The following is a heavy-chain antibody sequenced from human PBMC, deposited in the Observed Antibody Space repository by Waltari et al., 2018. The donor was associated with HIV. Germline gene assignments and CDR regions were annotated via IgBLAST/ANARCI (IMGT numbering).Heavy chain of an antibody. Sequence: QVQLVESGGGVVQTGGFLRLTCSASGFIFKHFALHWVAQSPVRGLEWVAPISSDGRSQYYADFLEGRFVVSRDTSGNTIYLEIHGVDPEDAAVYFCTRAARQWLIQFWGQGVPVIVSS. CDR1: GFIFKHFA. D-gene: IGHD6-19*01. CDR2: ISSDGRSQ. V-gene: IGHV3-30*09. J-gene: IGHJ4*02. CDR3: TRAARQWLIQF.